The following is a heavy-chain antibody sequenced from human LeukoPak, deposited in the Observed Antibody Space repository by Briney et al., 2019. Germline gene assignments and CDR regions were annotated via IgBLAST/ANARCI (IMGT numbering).Heavy chain of an antibody. CDR1: GLTFSNYG. V-gene: IGHV3-53*01. D-gene: IGHD4-17*01. CDR2: IYSGGST. Sequence: GGSLRLSCAASGLTFSNYGMSWVRQAPGKGLEWVSVIYSGGSTYYADSVKGRFTISRDNSKNTLYLQMNSLRAEDTAVYYCARDKLDYGDYVGNYYYGMDVWGQGTTVTVSS. CDR3: ARDKLDYGDYVGNYYYGMDV. J-gene: IGHJ6*02.